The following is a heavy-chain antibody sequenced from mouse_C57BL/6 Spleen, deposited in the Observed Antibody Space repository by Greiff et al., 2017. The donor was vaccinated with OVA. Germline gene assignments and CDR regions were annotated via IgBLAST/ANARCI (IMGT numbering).Heavy chain of an antibody. D-gene: IGHD1-2*01. CDR1: GSSIPSGYY. J-gene: IGHJ4*01. Sequence: QLQESGPGLVKPSHSLSLTCSVTGSSIPSGYYSNWIRQLPGNKLEWLGYISYDGSNNYNPSLKNRISIPRYTSKNQFILKLNSVTTEDSATDYCAPTTAYAMDYWGQGTSGTVSS. V-gene: IGHV3-6*01. CDR3: APTTAYAMDY. CDR2: ISYDGSN.